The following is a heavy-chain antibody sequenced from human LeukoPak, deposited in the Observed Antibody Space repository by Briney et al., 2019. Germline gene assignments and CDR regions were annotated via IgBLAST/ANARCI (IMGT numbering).Heavy chain of an antibody. Sequence: GRSLRLSCAASGFTFSSYGMHWVRQAPGKGLEWVAVISYDGSNKYYADSVKGRFTISRDNSKNTLYLQMNSLRAKDTAVYYCAKDLYYYDSSGQYYWGQGTLVTVSS. D-gene: IGHD3-22*01. CDR1: GFTFSSYG. J-gene: IGHJ4*02. CDR2: ISYDGSNK. CDR3: AKDLYYYDSSGQYY. V-gene: IGHV3-30*18.